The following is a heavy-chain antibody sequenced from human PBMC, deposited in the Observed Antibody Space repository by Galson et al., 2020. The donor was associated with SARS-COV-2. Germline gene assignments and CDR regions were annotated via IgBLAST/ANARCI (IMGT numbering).Heavy chain of an antibody. J-gene: IGHJ6*02. CDR1: GFTFSSYA. CDR3: AKNAPEYYDILTGYYYYGMDV. CDR2: ISGSGGST. D-gene: IGHD3-9*01. Sequence: GGSLRLSCAASGFTFSSYAMSWVRQAPGKGLEWVTDISGSGGSTYHADSVKGRFTISRDNSKNTLYLQMNSLRAEDTAVYYCAKNAPEYYDILTGYYYYGMDVWGQGTTVTVSS. V-gene: IGHV3-23*01.